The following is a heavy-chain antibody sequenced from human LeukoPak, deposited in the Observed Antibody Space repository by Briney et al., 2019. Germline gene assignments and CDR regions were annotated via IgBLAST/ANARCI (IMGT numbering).Heavy chain of an antibody. CDR1: GFTFSSYS. Sequence: PGGSLRLSCAASGFTFSSYSMNWVRRAPGKGLEWVSSISSSSSYIYCADSVKGRFTISRDNAKNSLYLQMNSLRAEDTAVYYCARNIAAAGKGYYYGMDVWGQGTTVTVSS. J-gene: IGHJ6*02. V-gene: IGHV3-21*01. CDR3: ARNIAAAGKGYYYGMDV. D-gene: IGHD6-13*01. CDR2: ISSSSSYI.